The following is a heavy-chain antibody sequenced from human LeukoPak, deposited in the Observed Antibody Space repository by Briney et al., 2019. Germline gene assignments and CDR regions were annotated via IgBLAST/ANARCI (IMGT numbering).Heavy chain of an antibody. CDR1: GFTFSSYW. J-gene: IGHJ4*02. D-gene: IGHD6-19*01. V-gene: IGHV3-23*01. CDR3: ALTSGYSSGWYRD. CDR2: ISGSGGST. Sequence: GGSLRLSCAASGFTFSSYWMSWVRQAPGKGLEWVSAISGSGGSTYYADSVKGRFTISRDTSKNTLYLQMDSLRAEDTAVYYCALTSGYSSGWYRDWGQGTLVTVSS.